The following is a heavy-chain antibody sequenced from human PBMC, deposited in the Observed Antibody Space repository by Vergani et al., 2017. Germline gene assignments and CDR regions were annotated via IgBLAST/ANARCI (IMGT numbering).Heavy chain of an antibody. J-gene: IGHJ6*03. V-gene: IGHV3-30*01. D-gene: IGHD6-19*01. CDR2: ISYDGSNK. Sequence: QVQLVESGGGVVQPGRSLRLSCAASGFTFSSYAMHWVRQAPGKGLEWVAVISYDGSNKYYADSVKGRFTISRDNSKNTLYLQVNSLRAEDTAVYYCARDSSGXYGRGGRTPYYYYYYMDVWGKGTTVTVSS. CDR3: ARDSSGXYGRGGRTPYYYYYYMDV. CDR1: GFTFSSYA.